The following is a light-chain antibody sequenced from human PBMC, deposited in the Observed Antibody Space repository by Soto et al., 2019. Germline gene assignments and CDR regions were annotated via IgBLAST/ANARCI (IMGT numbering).Light chain of an antibody. V-gene: IGKV3-15*01. Sequence: EIVMTQSPATLSVSPGERATLSCRASQSISTELAWYQQKPGQPPRLLIYSASTRATGVPARFTGSGSGSEFTLTISGLQSEEFAVYYCQQGHNWPLTFGQG. CDR1: QSISTE. CDR3: QQGHNWPLT. J-gene: IGKJ2*01. CDR2: SAS.